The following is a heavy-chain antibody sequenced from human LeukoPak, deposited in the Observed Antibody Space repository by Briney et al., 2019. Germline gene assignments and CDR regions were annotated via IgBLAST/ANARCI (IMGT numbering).Heavy chain of an antibody. CDR2: IYSGGNT. CDR1: GFTVSSNS. CDR3: ARRAGAYSHPYDY. Sequence: GGSLRLSCTVSGFTVSSNSMSWVRQAPGKGLEWVSLIYSGGNTHYSDSLKGRFTISRDNSKNTLYLQMNSLRVEDAAVYYCARRAGAYSHPYDYWGQGTLVTVSS. J-gene: IGHJ4*02. V-gene: IGHV3-53*01. D-gene: IGHD4/OR15-4a*01.